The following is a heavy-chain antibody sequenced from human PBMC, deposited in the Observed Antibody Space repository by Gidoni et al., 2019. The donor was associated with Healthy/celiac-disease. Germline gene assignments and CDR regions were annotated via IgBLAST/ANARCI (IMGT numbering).Heavy chain of an antibody. Sequence: QVQLVQSGAEVKKPGASVKVSCKASGYTFTSYYMHWVRQAPGQGLEWMGIINPSGGSTSYAQKFQGRVTMTRDTSTSTVYMELSSLRSEDTAVYYCAREVAEWGIAAREYYYGMDVWGQGTTVTVSS. D-gene: IGHD6-13*01. CDR2: INPSGGST. J-gene: IGHJ6*02. CDR1: GYTFTSYY. CDR3: AREVAEWGIAAREYYYGMDV. V-gene: IGHV1-46*01.